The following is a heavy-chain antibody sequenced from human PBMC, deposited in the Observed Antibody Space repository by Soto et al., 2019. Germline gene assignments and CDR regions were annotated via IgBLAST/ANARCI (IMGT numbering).Heavy chain of an antibody. CDR3: ARDSRYDSSGYYYVFYY. J-gene: IGHJ4*02. CDR2: IYSGGST. Sequence: GGSLRLSCAASGFTVSSNYMSWVRQAPGKGLEWVSVIYSGGSTYYADSVKGRFTISRDNSKNTLYLQMNSLRAEDTAVYYCARDSRYDSSGYYYVFYYWGQGSLVTVSS. D-gene: IGHD3-22*01. CDR1: GFTVSSNY. V-gene: IGHV3-66*01.